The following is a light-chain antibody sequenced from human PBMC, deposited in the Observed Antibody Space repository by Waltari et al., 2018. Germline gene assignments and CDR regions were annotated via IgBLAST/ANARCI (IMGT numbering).Light chain of an antibody. CDR3: QQYNSYPLT. Sequence: DIQMTQSPSTQSASVGDRVTITCRARQSISSWLAWYQQKPGKAPKLRIYNASSLESGVPSRFSGSGSGTEFTLTISSLQPDDFATYYCQQYNSYPLTFGGGTKVEIK. CDR1: QSISSW. CDR2: NAS. V-gene: IGKV1-5*03. J-gene: IGKJ4*01.